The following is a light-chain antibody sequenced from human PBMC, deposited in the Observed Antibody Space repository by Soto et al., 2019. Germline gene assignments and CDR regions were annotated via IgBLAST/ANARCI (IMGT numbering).Light chain of an antibody. V-gene: IGKV3D-7*01. Sequence: PGERVTLSCRASQSVSSSSLTWYQQRPGQAPRLLIFGASTRATSIPARFSGSGSGTDFTLTISSLQPEDFAVYYCQQDSSLPPLGQGTKVDIK. CDR2: GAS. CDR1: QSVSSSS. CDR3: QQDSSLPP. J-gene: IGKJ1*01.